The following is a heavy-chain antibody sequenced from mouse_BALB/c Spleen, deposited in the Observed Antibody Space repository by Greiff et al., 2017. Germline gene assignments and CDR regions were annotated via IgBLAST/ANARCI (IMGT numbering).Heavy chain of an antibody. CDR2: ISSGGSS. D-gene: IGHD1-2*01. CDR3: ARGLYGSYAMDY. CDR1: GFTFSSYA. J-gene: IGHJ4*01. Sequence: EVKVVESGGGLVKPGGSLKLSCAASGFTFSSYAMSWVRQTPEKRLEWVASISSGGSSYYPDSVKGLFTISRDNARNILYLQMRSLRSEDTAMYYCARGLYGSYAMDYWGQGTSVTVSS. V-gene: IGHV5-6-5*01.